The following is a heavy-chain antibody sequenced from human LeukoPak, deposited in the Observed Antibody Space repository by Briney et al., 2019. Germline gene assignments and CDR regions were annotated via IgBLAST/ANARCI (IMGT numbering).Heavy chain of an antibody. Sequence: GGSLRLSCEASGFTLSGYWMSWVRQAPGKGLEWVSAISGSGGSTYYADSVKGRFTISRDNSKNTLYLQMNSLRAEDTAVYYCATVTFGGVIASYNWFDPWGQGTLVTVSS. D-gene: IGHD3-16*02. V-gene: IGHV3-23*01. CDR2: ISGSGGST. CDR3: ATVTFGGVIASYNWFDP. J-gene: IGHJ5*02. CDR1: GFTLSGYW.